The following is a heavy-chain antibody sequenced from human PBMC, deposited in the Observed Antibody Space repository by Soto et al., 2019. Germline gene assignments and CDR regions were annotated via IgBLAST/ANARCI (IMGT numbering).Heavy chain of an antibody. V-gene: IGHV3-21*01. Sequence: EVQLVESGGGLVKPGGSLRLSCAASGFTFSSYSMNWVRQAPGKGLEWVSSISSSSSYIYYADSVKGRFTISRDNAKNSLYLQMNSLRAEDTAVYYCARDYEAVARYYGMDVWGQGTTVTVSS. CDR1: GFTFSSYS. CDR2: ISSSSSYI. J-gene: IGHJ6*02. CDR3: ARDYEAVARYYGMDV. D-gene: IGHD6-19*01.